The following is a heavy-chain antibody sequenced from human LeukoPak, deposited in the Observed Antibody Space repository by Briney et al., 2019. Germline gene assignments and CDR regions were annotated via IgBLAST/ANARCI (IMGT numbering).Heavy chain of an antibody. D-gene: IGHD3-16*01. V-gene: IGHV1-2*02. Sequence: GASVKVSCKASVYTFTGYYMHWVRQAPGQGLEWMGWINPNSGGTNYAQKFQGRVTMTRDTSISTAYMELSRLRSDDTAVYYCARVTKHDTFGMDVWGQGTTVTVSS. CDR1: VYTFTGYY. CDR3: ARVTKHDTFGMDV. CDR2: INPNSGGT. J-gene: IGHJ6*02.